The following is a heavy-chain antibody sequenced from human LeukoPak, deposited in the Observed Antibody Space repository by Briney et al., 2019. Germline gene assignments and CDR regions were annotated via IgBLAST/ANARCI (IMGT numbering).Heavy chain of an antibody. CDR2: ISGSGGST. CDR1: GFTFRSYA. V-gene: IGHV3-23*01. Sequence: GGSLRLSCSASGFTFRSYAMHWVRQAPGKGLEWVSAISGSGGSTYYADSVKGRFTISRDNSKNTLYLQMNSLRAEDTAVYYCAKSPRSSGSYNDYWGQGTLVTVSS. CDR3: AKSPRSSGSYNDY. D-gene: IGHD1-26*01. J-gene: IGHJ4*02.